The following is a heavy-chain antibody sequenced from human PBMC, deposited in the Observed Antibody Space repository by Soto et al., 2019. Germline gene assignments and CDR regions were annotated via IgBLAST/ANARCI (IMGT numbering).Heavy chain of an antibody. CDR2: INHSGST. CDR1: GGSFSGYY. D-gene: IGHD3-16*01. Sequence: SETLSLTCAVYGGSFSGYYWSWIRQPPGKGLEWIGEINHSGSTNYNPSLKSRVTISVDMSKKQFSLKLSSVTAADTAVYYCAGEGQKSGRWGFDYWGQGTLVTVSS. CDR3: AGEGQKSGRWGFDY. J-gene: IGHJ4*02. V-gene: IGHV4-34*01.